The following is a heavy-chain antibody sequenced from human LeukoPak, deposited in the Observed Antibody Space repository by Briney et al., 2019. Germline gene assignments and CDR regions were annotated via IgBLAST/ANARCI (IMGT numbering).Heavy chain of an antibody. Sequence: SETLSLTCTVSGGSISSSSYYWGWIRQPPGKGLEWIGSIYYSGSTYYNPSLKSRVTISVDTSKNQFSLKLSSVTAADTAVYYCARHGLGYCSSTSCHRRAFDIWGQGTMVTVSS. CDR1: GGSISSSSYY. V-gene: IGHV4-39*01. D-gene: IGHD2-2*01. J-gene: IGHJ3*02. CDR3: ARHGLGYCSSTSCHRRAFDI. CDR2: IYYSGST.